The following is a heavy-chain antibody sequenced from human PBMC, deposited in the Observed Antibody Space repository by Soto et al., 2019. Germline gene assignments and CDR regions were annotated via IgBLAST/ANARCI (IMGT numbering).Heavy chain of an antibody. D-gene: IGHD3-10*01. J-gene: IGHJ5*02. V-gene: IGHV6-1*01. Sequence: QVQLQQSGPGLVKPSQTLSLTCAISGDSVSSNSAAWNWIRQSPSRGLEWLGRTYYRSKWYNDYAVSVKSRTTISPDTSKNQFSLQLNSVTPEDTAVYYCARGSLAMVRGVITWFDPWGQGTLVTVSS. CDR2: TYYRSKWYN. CDR1: GDSVSSNSAA. CDR3: ARGSLAMVRGVITWFDP.